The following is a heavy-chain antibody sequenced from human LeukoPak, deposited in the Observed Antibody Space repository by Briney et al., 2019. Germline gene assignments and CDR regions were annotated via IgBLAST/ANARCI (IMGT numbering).Heavy chain of an antibody. J-gene: IGHJ6*03. CDR3: ARGPRITLVRGGQWYHYMDV. D-gene: IGHD3-10*01. V-gene: IGHV1-46*01. CDR1: GYTLTELF. Sequence: ASVKVSCKVSGYTLTELFLHWVRQAPGQGLEWMGLINPNGGSTNYAQKFQGRVTMTRDTSTSTVYMELSSLRSEDTAVYYCARGPRITLVRGGQWYHYMDVWGKGTTVTISS. CDR2: INPNGGST.